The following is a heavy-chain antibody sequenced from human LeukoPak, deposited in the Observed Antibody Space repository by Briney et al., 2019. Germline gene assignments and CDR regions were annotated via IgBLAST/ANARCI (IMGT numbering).Heavy chain of an antibody. CDR3: ATTTPEAAMLTDAFDI. J-gene: IGHJ3*02. CDR2: IIPIVGTA. Sequence: SVKVSCKSSGGTFSIYAVAWVRQAPGQGLEWMGGIIPIVGTANYAQKFQGTVTITADDSTTTVHMELSSLRAEDTAVYYCATTTPEAAMLTDAFDIWGQGTVVTVSS. V-gene: IGHV1-69*13. D-gene: IGHD5-18*01. CDR1: GGTFSIYA.